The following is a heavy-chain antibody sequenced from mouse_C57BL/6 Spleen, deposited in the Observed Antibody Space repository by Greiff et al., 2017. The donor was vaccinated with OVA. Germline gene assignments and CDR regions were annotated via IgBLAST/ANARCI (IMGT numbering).Heavy chain of an antibody. CDR2: IDPENGDT. CDR3: TTNYGSSYYFDY. V-gene: IGHV14-4*01. CDR1: GFNIKDDY. J-gene: IGHJ2*01. D-gene: IGHD1-1*01. Sequence: VQLQQSGAELVRPRASVKLSCTASGFNIKDDYMHWVKQRPEQGLEWIGWIDPENGDTEYASKFQGKATITADTSSNTAYLQLSSLTSEDTAVYYCTTNYGSSYYFDYWGQGTTLTVSS.